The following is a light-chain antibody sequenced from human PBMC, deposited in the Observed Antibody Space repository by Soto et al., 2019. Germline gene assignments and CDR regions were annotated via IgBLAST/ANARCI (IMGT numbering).Light chain of an antibody. V-gene: IGLV2-14*03. CDR2: AVN. J-gene: IGLJ1*01. CDR3: SSYTPSSTFV. CDR1: TRDIGAYDY. Sequence: QSALAQPASVSGSPGQSITISCTGSTRDIGAYDYVSWYQQYPGKAPRLIIYAVNSRPSGVSNRFSGSKSGNTASLTIFGLQAEDEADYHCSSYTPSSTFVFGTGTKVTVL.